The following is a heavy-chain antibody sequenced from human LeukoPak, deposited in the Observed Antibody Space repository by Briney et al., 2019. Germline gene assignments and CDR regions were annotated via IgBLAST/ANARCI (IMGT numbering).Heavy chain of an antibody. CDR1: GFTFGAYA. J-gene: IGHJ4*02. Sequence: GGSLKLSCTASGFTFGAYAMTWVRQAPGQGVEWVGFIRSTVYGGTPEYAASVKGRFTISRDDTKGNAYLQMNSLKTEDTAVYYCSRDLHTKFDYWGQGTLVTVSS. V-gene: IGHV3-49*04. CDR3: SRDLHTKFDY. CDR2: IRSTVYGGTP. D-gene: IGHD2-8*01.